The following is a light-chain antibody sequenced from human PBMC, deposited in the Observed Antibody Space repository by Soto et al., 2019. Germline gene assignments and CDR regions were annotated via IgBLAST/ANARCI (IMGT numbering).Light chain of an antibody. Sequence: DSKLPQSPSTLSASVRHRLTVTCRASQSISSWLAWYQQKPGKAPKLLIYKASSLESGVPSRFSGSGSGTEFTLTISSLQPDDFATYYCQQYNSYSTFGQGTKVDI. V-gene: IGKV1-5*03. CDR2: KAS. CDR1: QSISSW. CDR3: QQYNSYST. J-gene: IGKJ1*01.